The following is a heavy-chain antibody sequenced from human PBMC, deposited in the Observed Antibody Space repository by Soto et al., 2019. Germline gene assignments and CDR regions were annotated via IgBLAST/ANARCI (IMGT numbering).Heavy chain of an antibody. D-gene: IGHD3-9*01. J-gene: IGHJ4*02. CDR2: IYYSGST. CDR1: GGSISSGDYY. CDR3: ARQEYYDILTGYSRAWSFDY. Sequence: SETLSLTCTVSGGSISSGDYYWSWIRQPPGKGLEWIGYIYYSGSTYYNPSLKSRVTISVDTSKNQFSLKLSSVTAADTAVYYCARQEYYDILTGYSRAWSFDYWGQGTLVTVSS. V-gene: IGHV4-30-4*01.